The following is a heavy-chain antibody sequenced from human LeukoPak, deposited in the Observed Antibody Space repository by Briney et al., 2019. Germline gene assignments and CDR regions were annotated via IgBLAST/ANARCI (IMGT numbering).Heavy chain of an antibody. CDR3: ARSYDSSGYYPEFDY. CDR2: IYYSGST. CDR1: GGSISSYY. D-gene: IGHD3-22*01. V-gene: IGHV4-59*01. Sequence: SETLSLTCTVSGGSISSYYWSWIRQPPGKGLEWIGYIYYSGSTNYNPSLKSRVTISVDTSKNQFSLKLSSVTAADTAVYYCARSYDSSGYYPEFDYWGQGTLVTVSS. J-gene: IGHJ4*02.